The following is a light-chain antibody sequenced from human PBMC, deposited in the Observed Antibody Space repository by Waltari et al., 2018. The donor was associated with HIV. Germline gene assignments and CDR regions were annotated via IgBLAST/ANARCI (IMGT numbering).Light chain of an antibody. V-gene: IGLV2-11*01. Sequence: QSALTQPRSVSGSPGQSVSISCSGSSSDVGGYNYVSWYQQHPNKAPKLIIYDVNERPLGSPHRFSASKAGNAATLTISGVQADDEADYFCSSFAGAYTFGIFGGGTKLAVV. CDR1: SSDVGGYNY. CDR2: DVN. CDR3: SSFAGAYTFGI. J-gene: IGLJ2*01.